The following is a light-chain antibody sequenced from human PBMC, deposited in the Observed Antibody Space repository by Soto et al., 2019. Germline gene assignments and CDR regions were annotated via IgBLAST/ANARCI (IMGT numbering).Light chain of an antibody. CDR1: PGIRRTY. CDR2: GAS. CDR3: QQYNNWPPWT. J-gene: IGKJ1*01. V-gene: IGKV3-15*01. Sequence: EIVMTQSPATLSVSPGEGATLPCRAIPGIRRTYLAWYQQKPGQAPRLLIYGASTRATGIPPRFSGSGSGTEFTLTISSLQSEDFAVYYCQQYNNWPPWTFGQGTKVDI.